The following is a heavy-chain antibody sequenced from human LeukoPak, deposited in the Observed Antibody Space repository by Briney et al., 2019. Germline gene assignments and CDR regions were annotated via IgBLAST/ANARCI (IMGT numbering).Heavy chain of an antibody. CDR1: GYTFTGYY. D-gene: IGHD4-23*01. J-gene: IGHJ4*02. CDR3: ARGDTVVTPDFDY. Sequence: EASVKVSCKASGYTFTGYYMHWVRQAPGQGLEWMGWINPNSGGTNYAQKFQGRVTMTRDTSISTAYMELSRLRSDDTAVYYCARGDTVVTPDFDYWGQGTLVTVSS. CDR2: INPNSGGT. V-gene: IGHV1-2*02.